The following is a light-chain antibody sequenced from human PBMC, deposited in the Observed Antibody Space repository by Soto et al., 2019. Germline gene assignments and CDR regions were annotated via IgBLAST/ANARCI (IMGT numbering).Light chain of an antibody. Sequence: EIVLTQSPDTLSLAPGDTATLSCRASQSLSSSYLAWYQQRPGQAPRLLIYGASSRATGIPDRFRGSGSGTDFTLTISRLEPEDVAGYYCQHFSGSAYNFGQGTKL. CDR3: QHFSGSAYN. J-gene: IGKJ2*01. CDR2: GAS. V-gene: IGKV3-20*01. CDR1: QSLSSSY.